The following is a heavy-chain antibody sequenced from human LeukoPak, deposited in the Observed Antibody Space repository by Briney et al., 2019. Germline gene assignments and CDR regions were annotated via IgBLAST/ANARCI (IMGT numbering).Heavy chain of an antibody. V-gene: IGHV3-48*03. J-gene: IGHJ5*02. Sequence: GGSLRLSCAASGLTFSSYEMNWVRQAPGKGLEWVSCITGGGTTTYYADSVKGRFIISRDNPKNSLYLQMNSLRAEDTAVYYCAKPIAAAINDWFDPWGQGTPVTVSS. CDR2: ITGGGTTT. CDR3: AKPIAAAINDWFDP. D-gene: IGHD6-13*01. CDR1: GLTFSSYE.